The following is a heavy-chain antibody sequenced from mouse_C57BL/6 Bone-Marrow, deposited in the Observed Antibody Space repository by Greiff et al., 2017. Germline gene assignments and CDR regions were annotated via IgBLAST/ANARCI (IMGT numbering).Heavy chain of an antibody. CDR3: ARRETAQVAWFAY. CDR1: GYTFTDYN. V-gene: IGHV1-22*01. D-gene: IGHD3-2*02. Sequence: EVQLQQSGPELVKPGASVKMSCKASGYTFTDYNMHWVKQSHGKSLEWIGYINPNNGGTSYNQKFKGKATLTVNTSSSTAYMELRSLPSEDSAVYYCARRETAQVAWFAYWGQGTLVTVSA. CDR2: INPNNGGT. J-gene: IGHJ3*01.